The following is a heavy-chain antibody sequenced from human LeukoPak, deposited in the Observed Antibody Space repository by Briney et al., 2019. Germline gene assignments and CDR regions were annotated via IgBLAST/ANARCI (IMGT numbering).Heavy chain of an antibody. Sequence: GGSLRLSCAASGFTITNYAVHWVRQAPGKGLEWVAVISYHGSSQYYADSVKGRFTISRDTLKNTVFLQMFSLRPEDTAIYYCARAGPNDHRFDYWGQGTLVTVSS. V-gene: IGHV3-30-3*01. CDR2: ISYHGSSQ. CDR3: ARAGPNDHRFDY. D-gene: IGHD1-1*01. J-gene: IGHJ4*02. CDR1: GFTITNYA.